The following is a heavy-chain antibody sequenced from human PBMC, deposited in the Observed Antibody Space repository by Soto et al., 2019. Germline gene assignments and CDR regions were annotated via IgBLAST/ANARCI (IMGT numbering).Heavy chain of an antibody. J-gene: IGHJ3*01. CDR2: ISSTSSVI. D-gene: IGHD2-2*02. CDR3: LRGGRGYTRDDVLDA. CDR1: GFTFRSYS. Sequence: EVQLVESGGGLVKPGGSLRLSCVDSGFTFRSYSMNWVCQAPGKGLEWVASISSTSSVIWYADSLKGRFTISRDNAKNSLFLQMDSLRADDTAVYYCLRGGRGYTRDDVLDAWGHGTMVTVSS. V-gene: IGHV3-21*06.